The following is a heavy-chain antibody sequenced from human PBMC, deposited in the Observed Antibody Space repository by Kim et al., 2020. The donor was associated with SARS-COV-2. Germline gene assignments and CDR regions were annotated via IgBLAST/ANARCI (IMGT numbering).Heavy chain of an antibody. D-gene: IGHD2-2*01. CDR1: EFPFSPYT. CDR3: AKYHRGARGDLDIYF. Sequence: GGYLRLSCTASEFPFSPYTLNWVRQAPGKGPEWVSFISYSGRHTFYADSVQGRFTVSRDNRKNSVFLQMNNLGAEDTALYYCAKYHRGARGDLDIYF. J-gene: IGHJ2*01. CDR2: ISYSGRHT. V-gene: IGHV3-21*01.